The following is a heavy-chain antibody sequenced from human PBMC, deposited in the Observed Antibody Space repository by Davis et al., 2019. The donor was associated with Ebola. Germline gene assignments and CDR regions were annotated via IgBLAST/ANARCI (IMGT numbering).Heavy chain of an antibody. CDR3: ARGFGELPYYYYGMDV. D-gene: IGHD3-10*01. V-gene: IGHV1-8*01. Sequence: ASVKVSCKASGYTFTSYDINWVRQATGQGLEWMGWMNPNSGNTGYAQKFQGRVTMTRNTSISTAYMELSSLRSEDTAVYYCARGFGELPYYYYGMDVWGQGTTVTVSS. CDR1: GYTFTSYD. J-gene: IGHJ6*02. CDR2: MNPNSGNT.